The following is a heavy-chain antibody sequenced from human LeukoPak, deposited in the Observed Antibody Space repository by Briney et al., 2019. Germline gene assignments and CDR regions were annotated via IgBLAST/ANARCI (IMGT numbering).Heavy chain of an antibody. CDR1: GGTFSSYA. CDR2: IIPIFGTA. V-gene: IGHV1-69*13. Sequence: ASVKVSCKASGGTFSSYAISWVRQAPGQGLEWMGGIIPIFGTANYAQKFQGRVTITADEPTSTAYMELSSLRSEDTAVYYCARAEVRGVIIKFFDPWGQGTLVTVSS. CDR3: ARAEVRGVIIKFFDP. J-gene: IGHJ5*02. D-gene: IGHD3-10*01.